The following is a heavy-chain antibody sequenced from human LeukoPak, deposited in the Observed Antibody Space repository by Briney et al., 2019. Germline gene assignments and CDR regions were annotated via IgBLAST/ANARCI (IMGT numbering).Heavy chain of an antibody. CDR1: GFTFSSYS. J-gene: IGHJ4*02. V-gene: IGHV3-21*01. Sequence: GGSLGLSCAASGFTFSSYSMNWVRQAPGKGLEWVSSISSSSSYIYYADSVKGRFTISRDNAKNSLYLQMNSLRAEDTAVYYCARVVGSSGHLDYWGQGTLVTVSS. CDR3: ARVVGSSGHLDY. CDR2: ISSSSSYI. D-gene: IGHD6-19*01.